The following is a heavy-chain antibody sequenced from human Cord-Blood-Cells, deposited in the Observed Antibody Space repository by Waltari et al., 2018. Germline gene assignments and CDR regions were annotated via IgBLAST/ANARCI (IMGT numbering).Heavy chain of an antibody. D-gene: IGHD3-22*01. Sequence: QVQLQQWGAGLLKPSETLSLTCAVYGGSFSGYYWSWIRQPPGKGLEWIGEINHSGITNYNPSLKSRVTISGDTSKNQFSLKLSSLTAADTAVYYCARRAFYYYDSSGYYYWGQGTLVTVSS. CDR3: ARRAFYYYDSSGYYY. CDR1: GGSFSGYY. J-gene: IGHJ4*02. CDR2: INHSGIT. V-gene: IGHV4-34*01.